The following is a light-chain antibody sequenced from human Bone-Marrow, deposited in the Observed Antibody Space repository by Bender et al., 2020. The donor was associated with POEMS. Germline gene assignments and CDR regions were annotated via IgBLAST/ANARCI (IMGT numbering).Light chain of an antibody. CDR3: QVWDSSIDRPD. CDR1: ALPKQY. CDR2: DDS. J-gene: IGLJ2*01. V-gene: IGLV3-21*02. Sequence: SYELTQPPSVSVSPGQTARITCTGDALPKQYAYWYQQMPGQAPVLVVYDDSDRPSGIPERFSGSNSGYTAALIITGVEAGDEADYYCQVWDSSIDRPDFGGGTKLTVL.